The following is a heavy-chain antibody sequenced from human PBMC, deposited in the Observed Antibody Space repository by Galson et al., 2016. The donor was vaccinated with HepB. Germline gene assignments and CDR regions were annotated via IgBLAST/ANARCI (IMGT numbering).Heavy chain of an antibody. J-gene: IGHJ6*02. CDR3: ARGSCSGGSCYAPAGYYYYGLDV. D-gene: IGHD2-15*01. Sequence: SVKVSCKASGYSFTGYYMHWVRQAPGQGLEWVGWINPNSGGTNYAQKFQGWVTMTRDTSISTAYMELSRLRSGDSAVYYCARGSCSGGSCYAPAGYYYYGLDVWGQGTTVTVSS. CDR1: GYSFTGYY. V-gene: IGHV1-2*04. CDR2: INPNSGGT.